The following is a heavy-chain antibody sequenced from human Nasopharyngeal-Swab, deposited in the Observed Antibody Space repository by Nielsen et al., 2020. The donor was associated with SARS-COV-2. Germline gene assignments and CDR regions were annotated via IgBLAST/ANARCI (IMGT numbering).Heavy chain of an antibody. Sequence: GESLKISCAASGFTFSSYWMSWVRQAPGKGLEWVANIKQDGSEKYYVDSVKGRFTISRDNAKNSLYLQMNSLRAEDTAAYYCARESSGHDSNYYYGMDVWGQGTTVTVSS. CDR3: ARESSGHDSNYYYGMDV. D-gene: IGHD5-12*01. CDR2: IKQDGSEK. CDR1: GFTFSSYW. V-gene: IGHV3-7*03. J-gene: IGHJ6*02.